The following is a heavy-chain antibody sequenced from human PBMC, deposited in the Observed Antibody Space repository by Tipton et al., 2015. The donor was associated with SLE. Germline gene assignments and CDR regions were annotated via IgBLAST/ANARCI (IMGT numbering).Heavy chain of an antibody. CDR3: SKRAYTFCGFGS. CDR1: GFTFSAHW. D-gene: IGHD2/OR15-2a*01. Sequence: SLRLSCAASGFTFSAHWMHWVRQAPGKGLEWVARLDGDGTRTNYACFANGRFTISRDNAKNMVYLQMNSLRDEDTALYYCSKRAYTFCGFGSWGQGSVVTVSS. CDR2: LDGDGTRT. V-gene: IGHV3-74*01. J-gene: IGHJ5*02.